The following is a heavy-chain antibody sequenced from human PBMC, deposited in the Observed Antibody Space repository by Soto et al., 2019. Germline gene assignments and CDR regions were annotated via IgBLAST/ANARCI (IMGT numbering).Heavy chain of an antibody. CDR3: AKASGGSWYVYYYYMDV. CDR1: GFTFSSYG. Sequence: GGSLRLSCAASGFTFSSYGMHWVRQAPGKGLEWVAVISYDGSNKYYADSVKGRFTISRDNSKNTLYLQMNSLRAEDTAVYYCAKASGGSWYVYYYYMDVWGKGTTVTVSS. CDR2: ISYDGSNK. J-gene: IGHJ6*03. V-gene: IGHV3-30*18. D-gene: IGHD6-13*01.